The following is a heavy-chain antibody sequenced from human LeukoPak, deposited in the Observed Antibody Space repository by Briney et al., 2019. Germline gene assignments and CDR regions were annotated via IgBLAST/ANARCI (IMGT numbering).Heavy chain of an antibody. CDR3: ATDSSSLNYGMDV. J-gene: IGHJ6*02. V-gene: IGHV1-24*01. D-gene: IGHD6-13*01. CDR2: FDPEDGET. CDR1: GYTLTELS. Sequence: ASVKVSCTVSGYTLTELSMHWVRQAHGKGLEWMGGFDPEDGETIYAQKFQGRVTMTEDTSTDTAYMELSSLRSEDTAVYYCATDSSSLNYGMDVWGQGTTVTVSS.